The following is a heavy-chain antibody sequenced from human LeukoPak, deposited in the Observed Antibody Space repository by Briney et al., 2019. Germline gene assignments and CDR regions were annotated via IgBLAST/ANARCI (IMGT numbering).Heavy chain of an antibody. CDR3: ARWGTYASTSNWFDP. Sequence: SETLSLTCTVSGDSISSYFWTWIRQPPGKGLEWIGYIYYSGTTNYNPSLKSRVTISVDTSKNQFSLKLSSVTAADSAVYYCARWGTYASTSNWFDPWGQGTRVTVSS. D-gene: IGHD2-2*01. CDR1: GDSISSYF. V-gene: IGHV4-59*12. CDR2: IYYSGTT. J-gene: IGHJ5*02.